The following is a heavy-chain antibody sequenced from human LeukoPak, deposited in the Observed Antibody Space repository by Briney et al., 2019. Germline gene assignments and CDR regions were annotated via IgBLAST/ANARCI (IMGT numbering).Heavy chain of an antibody. Sequence: GGSLRLSCAASGFTFSSYWMHWVRQAPGKGLVWVSRINSDGSSTSYADSVKGRFTISRDNAKNTLYLQMNSLRAEDTAVYYCARDPYSGSYGDSYYYYMDVWGKGTTVTISS. CDR3: ARDPYSGSYGDSYYYYMDV. D-gene: IGHD1-26*01. CDR2: INSDGSST. V-gene: IGHV3-74*01. J-gene: IGHJ6*03. CDR1: GFTFSSYW.